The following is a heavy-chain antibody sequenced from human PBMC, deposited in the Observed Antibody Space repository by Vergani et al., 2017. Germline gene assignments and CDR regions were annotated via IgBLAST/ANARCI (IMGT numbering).Heavy chain of an antibody. J-gene: IGHJ3*02. CDR2: INPNSGGT. V-gene: IGHV1-2*04. CDR3: ARETTYCSGGSCYSEDAFDI. CDR1: GYTFTGYY. Sequence: QVQLVQSGAEVKKPGASVKVSCKASGYTFTGYYMHWVRQAPGQGLEWMGWINPNSGGTNYAQKFQGWVTMTRETSISTAYMELSRLRSDDTAVYYCARETTYCSGGSCYSEDAFDIWGQGTMVTVSS. D-gene: IGHD2-15*01.